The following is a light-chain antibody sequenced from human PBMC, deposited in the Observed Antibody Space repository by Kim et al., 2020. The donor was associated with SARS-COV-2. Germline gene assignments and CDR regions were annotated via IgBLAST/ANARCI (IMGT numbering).Light chain of an antibody. CDR3: VVWDDILDGVA. CDR2: ANG. J-gene: IGLJ3*02. V-gene: IGLV1-44*01. CDR1: SSNVGDNK. Sequence: GQTVIISCTGSSSNVGDNKVDWYQHFPGTAPKLLIYANGHRPSGVPDRFSASKSGTSASLAISGLQSEDEADYYCVVWDDILDGVAFGGGTKVTVL.